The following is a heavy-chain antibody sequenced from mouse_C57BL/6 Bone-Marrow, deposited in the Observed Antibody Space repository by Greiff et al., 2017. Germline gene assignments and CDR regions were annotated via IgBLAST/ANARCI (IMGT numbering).Heavy chain of an antibody. J-gene: IGHJ1*03. CDR2: IYPGDGDT. V-gene: IGHV1-80*01. CDR1: GYAFSSYW. CDR3: ARLDTTVVATRYFDV. D-gene: IGHD1-1*01. Sequence: LVESGAELVKPGASVKISCKASGYAFSSYWMNWVKQRPGKGLEWIGQIYPGDGDTNYNGKFKGKATLTADKSSSTAYMQLSSLTSEDSAVYFCARLDTTVVATRYFDVWGTGTTVTVSS.